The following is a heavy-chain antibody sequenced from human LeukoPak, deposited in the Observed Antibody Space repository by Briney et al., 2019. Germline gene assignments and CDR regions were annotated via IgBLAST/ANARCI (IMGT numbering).Heavy chain of an antibody. J-gene: IGHJ4*01. D-gene: IGHD1-1*01. CDR3: IREVQVRASASLGL. CDR2: MNSAGTTI. CDR1: GFTISGFW. V-gene: IGHV3-74*01. Sequence: GGSLRLSCAASGFTISGFWMDWVRQVPGEGLGWVARMNSAGTTINYADSVKGRFTISRDNVRNTLHLQMNNLSLEDTAVYFCIREVQVRASASLGLWGRGTLVTVS.